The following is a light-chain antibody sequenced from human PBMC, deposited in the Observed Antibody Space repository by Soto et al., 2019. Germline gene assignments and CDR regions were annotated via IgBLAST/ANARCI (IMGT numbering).Light chain of an antibody. CDR3: CSYAGTYTFYV. J-gene: IGLJ1*01. V-gene: IGLV2-11*01. CDR2: DVT. Sequence: SVRAQPRSVSGSPGQSVTISCTGTSSDVGGYYYISWYQHHPGKAPKLMIYDVTKRPSGVPDRFSGSKSGITASLTISGLQAEDEADYYCCSYAGTYTFYVFGSGTKVTVL. CDR1: SSDVGGYYY.